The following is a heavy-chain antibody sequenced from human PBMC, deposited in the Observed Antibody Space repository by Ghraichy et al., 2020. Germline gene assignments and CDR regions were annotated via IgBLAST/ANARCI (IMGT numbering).Heavy chain of an antibody. CDR2: VRNKANSYTT. J-gene: IGHJ4*02. CDR3: ARLAYCIATICRGLDY. V-gene: IGHV3-72*01. D-gene: IGHD2-21*01. CDR1: GFTFSDSY. Sequence: GGSLRLSCAASGFTFSDSYMDWVRQAPGKGLEWVGRVRNKANSYTTGYAASVEGRFTIARDDSKNSLYLQMHSLKTEDTAVYYCARLAYCIATICRGLDYWVLGPLVPVSS.